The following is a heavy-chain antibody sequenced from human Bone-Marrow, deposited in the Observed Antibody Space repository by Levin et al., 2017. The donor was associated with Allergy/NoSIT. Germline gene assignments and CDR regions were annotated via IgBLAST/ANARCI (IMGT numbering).Heavy chain of an antibody. CDR1: GGTFSSHG. V-gene: IGHV1-69*13. CDR2: IIPIFGPP. D-gene: IGHD2-15*01. Sequence: GASVKVSCKASGGTFSSHGIAWVRQAPGQGLEWMGGIIPIFGPPNYAQKFHGRFTISADESTNTAYMGLGTLRSGDTAVFYCARLTGECRGGACLSRYFYYYMDVWGKGTTVTVSS. CDR3: ARLTGECRGGACLSRYFYYYMDV. J-gene: IGHJ6*03.